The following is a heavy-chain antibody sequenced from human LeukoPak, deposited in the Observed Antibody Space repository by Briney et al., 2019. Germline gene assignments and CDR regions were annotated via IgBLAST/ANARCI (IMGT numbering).Heavy chain of an antibody. CDR3: ALRGGGYPMFS. J-gene: IGHJ5*02. V-gene: IGHV4-4*09. CDR1: SGSISSYY. Sequence: PSETLSLTCTVSSGSISSYYWSWLRQPPGKGLEWIGHIHGSGSTKYNPSLKSRVTMSVDTSKKQISLKLSSVTAADTAVYYCALRGGGYPMFSWGQGALVTVSS. D-gene: IGHD1-26*01. CDR2: IHGSGST.